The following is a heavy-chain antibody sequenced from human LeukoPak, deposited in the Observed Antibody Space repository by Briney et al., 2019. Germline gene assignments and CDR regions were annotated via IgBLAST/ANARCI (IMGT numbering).Heavy chain of an antibody. J-gene: IGHJ4*02. CDR1: GGTFSSYA. Sequence: SVKVSCKASGGTFSSYAISWVRQAPGQGLEWGGRIIPILGIANYAQKFQGRVTITADKSTSTAYMELSSLRSEDTAVYYCARPYYYGSGEKQYYFDYWGQGTLVTVSS. V-gene: IGHV1-69*04. CDR2: IIPILGIA. CDR3: ARPYYYGSGEKQYYFDY. D-gene: IGHD3-10*01.